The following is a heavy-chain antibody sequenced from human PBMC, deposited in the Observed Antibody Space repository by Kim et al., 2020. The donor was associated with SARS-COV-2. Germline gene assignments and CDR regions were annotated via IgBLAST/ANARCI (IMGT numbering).Heavy chain of an antibody. J-gene: IGHJ4*02. CDR2: ILYSRST. Sequence: SETLSLTCTVSGGSFSTSSYYWGWIRQSPGKGLEWIGSILYSRSTYYNPSLKSRVTISVDTSKNQFSLKLTSVTAADTAVYYCARLPDYFGSGAFDYWGQGTLVTVSS. CDR3: ARLPDYFGSGAFDY. CDR1: GGSFSTSSYY. V-gene: IGHV4-39*01. D-gene: IGHD3-10*01.